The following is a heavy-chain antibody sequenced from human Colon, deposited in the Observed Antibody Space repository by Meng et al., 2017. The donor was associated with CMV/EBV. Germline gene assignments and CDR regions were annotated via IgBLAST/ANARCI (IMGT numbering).Heavy chain of an antibody. CDR3: ATLRFLEWMSPFDS. V-gene: IGHV1-69*01. J-gene: IGHJ4*02. CDR2: IIPSFSVV. CDR1: EGTLSDYA. Sequence: ASEGTLSDYAFRWVRQAPGQGLEWLGGIIPSFSVVNIAQNFQGSVTITADEFTRTVYMELSSLKSEDTAVYHCATLRFLEWMSPFDSWGQGTLVTVSS. D-gene: IGHD3-3*01.